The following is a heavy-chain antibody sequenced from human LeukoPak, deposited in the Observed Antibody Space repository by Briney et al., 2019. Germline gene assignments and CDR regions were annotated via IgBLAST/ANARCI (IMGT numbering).Heavy chain of an antibody. CDR2: FGTRSTSI. CDR1: GFTFSGYS. CDR3: AREVSEGFDF. D-gene: IGHD3-22*01. J-gene: IGHJ4*02. V-gene: IGHV3-21*01. Sequence: GGSLRLSCTASGFTFSGYSMNWIRQAPGKGLEWFSSFGTRSTSIYHAGSEKGRFAISRDNAKNSLYLQMNSLRAEDTALYYCAREVSEGFDFWGQGTLVTVSS.